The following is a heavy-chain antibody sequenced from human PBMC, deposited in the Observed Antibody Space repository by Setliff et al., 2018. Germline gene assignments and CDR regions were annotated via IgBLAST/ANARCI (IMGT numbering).Heavy chain of an antibody. V-gene: IGHV7-4-1*02. CDR1: GYTFTNYA. CDR2: INTNTGNP. CDR3: ARGSRFGTIVYKGDYYMDV. J-gene: IGHJ6*03. D-gene: IGHD3-10*01. Sequence: GASVKVSCKASGYTFTNYAMTWMRQAPGQGLEYMGWINTNTGNPIYAQGFTGRFVFSLVTSVSTAYLQISSLKSEDTAVYYCARGSRFGTIVYKGDYYMDVWGKGTTVTVSS.